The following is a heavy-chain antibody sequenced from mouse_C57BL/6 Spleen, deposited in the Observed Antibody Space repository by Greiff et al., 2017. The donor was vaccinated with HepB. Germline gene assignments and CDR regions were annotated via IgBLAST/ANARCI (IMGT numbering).Heavy chain of an antibody. Sequence: QVQLQQPGAELVKPGASVKVSCKASGYTFTSYWMHWVKQRPGQGLEWIGRIYPSDSDTNYHQKFKGKATLTVDKSSSTAYMQLSSLTSEDSAVYYCASGDYDSVGFAYWGQGTLVTVSA. J-gene: IGHJ3*01. CDR3: ASGDYDSVGFAY. V-gene: IGHV1-74*01. CDR1: GYTFTSYW. D-gene: IGHD2-4*01. CDR2: IYPSDSDT.